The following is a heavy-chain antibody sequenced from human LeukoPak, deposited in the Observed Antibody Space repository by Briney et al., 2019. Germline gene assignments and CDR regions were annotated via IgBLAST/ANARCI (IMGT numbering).Heavy chain of an antibody. CDR3: AKDRVSGGTIGY. J-gene: IGHJ4*02. CDR1: GFTFSNYA. CDR2: ISFDGSNK. D-gene: IGHD3-16*01. V-gene: IGHV3-30-3*01. Sequence: GGSLRLSCAVSGFTFSNYAMHWVRQAPGKGLEWVAVISFDGSNKYYADSVKGRFTISRDNSKNTLYLQMNSLRTEDTAVYYCAKDRVSGGTIGYWGQGTLVTVSS.